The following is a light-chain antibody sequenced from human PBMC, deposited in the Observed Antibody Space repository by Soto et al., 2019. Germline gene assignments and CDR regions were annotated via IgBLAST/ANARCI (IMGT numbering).Light chain of an antibody. CDR1: SSNIGSNY. CDR2: RNN. J-gene: IGLJ3*02. CDR3: AAWDDSLSGQAV. Sequence: SVLTQPPSASGTPGQRVTISCSGSSSNIGSNYVYWYQQLPGTAPKLLIDRNNQRPSGVPDRFSGSKSGTSASLAISGLRSEDEADYYCAAWDDSLSGQAVFGGGTKVTVL. V-gene: IGLV1-47*01.